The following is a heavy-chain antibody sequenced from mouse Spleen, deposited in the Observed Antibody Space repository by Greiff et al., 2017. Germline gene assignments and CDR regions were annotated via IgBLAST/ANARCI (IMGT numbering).Heavy chain of an antibody. J-gene: IGHJ4*01. CDR2: ISSGSSTI. V-gene: IGHV5-17*01. D-gene: IGHD2-1*01. CDR1: GFTFSDYG. Sequence: EVKLVESGGGLVKPGGSLKLSCAASGFTFSDYGMHWVRQAPEKGLEWVAYISSGSSTIYYADTVKGRFTISRDNAKNTLFLQMTSLRSEDTAMYYCARIRNYDAMDYWGQGTSVTVSS. CDR3: ARIRNYDAMDY.